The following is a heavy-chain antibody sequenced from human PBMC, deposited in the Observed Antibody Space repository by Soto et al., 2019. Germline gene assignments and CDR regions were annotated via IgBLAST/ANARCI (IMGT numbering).Heavy chain of an antibody. V-gene: IGHV3-30*18. D-gene: IGHD6-6*01. CDR1: GFTFSDYG. J-gene: IGHJ4*02. CDR3: AKEMYPRTVLDSSSPWGDY. CDR2: MSYAGTYK. Sequence: GSLRLSCAVSGFTFSDYGMHWVRQAPGKGLVWVAVMSYAGTYKYYADSVKGRFTISRDLSGNTLFLQMNSLRLEDTAVYFCAKEMYPRTVLDSSSPWGDYWGQGTLVTSPQ.